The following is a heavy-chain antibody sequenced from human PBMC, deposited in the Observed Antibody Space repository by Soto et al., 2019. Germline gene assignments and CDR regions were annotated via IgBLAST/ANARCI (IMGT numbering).Heavy chain of an antibody. CDR3: ASSYGSGYRAFDD. CDR2: INPILSMS. D-gene: IGHD3-10*01. J-gene: IGHJ4*02. V-gene: IGHV1-69*02. CDR1: GDTFTFYS. Sequence: QVQLVQSGAEVKKPVSSVRVSCKASGDTFTFYSINWVRQAPGLGLEWMGRINPILSMSNYAQRFQGRVTMTADKSTSTAYMELSSLRSEDTAMYYCASSYGSGYRAFDDWGQGALVTVSS.